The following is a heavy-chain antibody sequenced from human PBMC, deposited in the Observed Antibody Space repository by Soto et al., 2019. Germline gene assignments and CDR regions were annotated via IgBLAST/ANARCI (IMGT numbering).Heavy chain of an antibody. Sequence: SETLSLTCTVSGGSISSYYWSWIRQPPGKGLEWIGYIYYSGSTNYNPSLKSRVTISVETSKNQFSLKLSSVTAADTAVYYCAGGGKTYYDFWSGYNEGLEHLEFEYWGQGTLVSVSS. CDR2: IYYSGST. V-gene: IGHV4-59*01. CDR3: AGGGKTYYDFWSGYNEGLEHLEFEY. CDR1: GGSISSYY. D-gene: IGHD3-3*01. J-gene: IGHJ4*02.